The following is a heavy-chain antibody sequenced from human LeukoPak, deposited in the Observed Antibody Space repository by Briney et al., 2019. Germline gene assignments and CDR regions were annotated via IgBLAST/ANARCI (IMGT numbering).Heavy chain of an antibody. CDR1: GGSISSGSYD. Sequence: SETLSLTCTVSGGSISSGSYDWYWIRQPAGKGLEWIGHIYTSGSMNYNPSLKSRVTISVDTSKNQFSLKLTSVTAADTAVYYCTKGRRIWGQGTLVTVSS. CDR2: IYTSGSM. D-gene: IGHD6-25*01. J-gene: IGHJ4*02. CDR3: TKGRRI. V-gene: IGHV4-61*09.